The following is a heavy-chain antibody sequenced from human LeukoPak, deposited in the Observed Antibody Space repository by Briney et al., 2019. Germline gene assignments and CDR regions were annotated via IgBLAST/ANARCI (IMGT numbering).Heavy chain of an antibody. V-gene: IGHV3-23*01. J-gene: IGHJ4*02. CDR3: AKRLFFGPGYVATPFDF. Sequence: GGSLRLSCAASGFTFSSYAMSWVRQAPGKGLEWVSAISGSGGYTYYADSVKGRVAISRDDSKSTLYLQMNSLRAEDTAIYYCAKRLFFGPGYVATPFDFWGQGALVTVSS. D-gene: IGHD6-13*01. CDR1: GFTFSSYA. CDR2: ISGSGGYT.